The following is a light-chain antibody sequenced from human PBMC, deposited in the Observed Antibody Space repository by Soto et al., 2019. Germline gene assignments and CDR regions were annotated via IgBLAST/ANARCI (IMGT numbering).Light chain of an antibody. CDR2: GAS. CDR1: QSVSNN. Sequence: EILMTQSPATLSVSPGDRATLSCRASQSVSNNLAWYQQRPGQAPRLLIYGASTRATGIPARFSGSGSGTEFTLTISSLQSEDFVVYYCQQYNDWPPWTFGQGTKVDI. CDR3: QQYNDWPPWT. J-gene: IGKJ1*01. V-gene: IGKV3-15*01.